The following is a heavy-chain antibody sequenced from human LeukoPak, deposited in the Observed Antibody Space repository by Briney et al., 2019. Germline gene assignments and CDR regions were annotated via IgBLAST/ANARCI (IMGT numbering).Heavy chain of an antibody. CDR1: GYTFTSYG. CDR3: ASHHGLDYYYYMDV. D-gene: IGHD2-21*01. CDR2: ISAYNGNT. Sequence: ASVKVSCKASGYTFTSYGISWVRQAPGQGLEWMGWISAYNGNTNYAQKLQGRVTMTTDTSTSTAYMELRSLRSDDTAVYYCASHHGLDYYYYMDVWGKGTTVTVSS. V-gene: IGHV1-18*01. J-gene: IGHJ6*03.